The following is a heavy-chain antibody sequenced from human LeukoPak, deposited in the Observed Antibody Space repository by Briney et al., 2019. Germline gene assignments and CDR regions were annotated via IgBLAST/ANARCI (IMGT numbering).Heavy chain of an antibody. CDR2: LYVSGST. D-gene: IGHD5-18*01. J-gene: IGHJ4*02. CDR3: ARDRGYSYGPFDY. Sequence: PSETLSLTCTVSGGSISPYYWNWIRQPAGKGKEWSGRLYVSGSTDYNPSLKSRVTISVDTSKNQFSLKLSSVTAADTAVYYCARDRGYSYGPFDYWGQGTLVTVSS. V-gene: IGHV4-4*07. CDR1: GGSISPYY.